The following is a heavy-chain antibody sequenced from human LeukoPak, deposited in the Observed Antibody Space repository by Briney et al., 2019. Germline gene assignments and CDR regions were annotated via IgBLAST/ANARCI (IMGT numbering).Heavy chain of an antibody. D-gene: IGHD3-3*01. J-gene: IGHJ4*02. CDR1: GYTFTGYY. CDR2: INPNSGGT. Sequence: ASVKVSCKASGYTFTGYYMHWVRQAPGQGLEWMGWINPNSGGTNYAQKFQGRVTMTRDTSISTAYMELSRLRSDDTAVYYCARSGGYYDFWSGYYNPPNFDYWGQGTLVTVSS. CDR3: ARSGGYYDFWSGYYNPPNFDY. V-gene: IGHV1-2*02.